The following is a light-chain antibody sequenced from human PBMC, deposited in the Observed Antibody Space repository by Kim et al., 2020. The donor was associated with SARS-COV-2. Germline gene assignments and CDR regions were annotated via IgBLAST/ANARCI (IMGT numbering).Light chain of an antibody. CDR3: QSADSSGTYVV. J-gene: IGLJ2*01. CDR1: ALPKQY. Sequence: PGQTARITCAGDALPKQYAYWYQQKPGQAPVLVIYKDTERPSGIPERFSGSSSGTTVTLTISGVQAEDEADYYCQSADSSGTYVVFGGGTQLTVL. CDR2: KDT. V-gene: IGLV3-25*03.